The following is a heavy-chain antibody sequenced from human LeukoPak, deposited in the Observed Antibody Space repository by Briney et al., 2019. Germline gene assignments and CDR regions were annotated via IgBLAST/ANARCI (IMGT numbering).Heavy chain of an antibody. CDR3: ARDLNMVRGVTRLGY. V-gene: IGHV3-48*02. CDR1: GFTFSSYS. Sequence: PGGSLRLSCAASGFTFSSYSMNWVRQAPGKGLERVSYISSSSSTIYYADSVKGRFTISRDNAKNSLYLQMNSLRDEDTAVYYCARDLNMVRGVTRLGYWGQGTLVTVSS. CDR2: ISSSSSTI. D-gene: IGHD3-10*01. J-gene: IGHJ4*02.